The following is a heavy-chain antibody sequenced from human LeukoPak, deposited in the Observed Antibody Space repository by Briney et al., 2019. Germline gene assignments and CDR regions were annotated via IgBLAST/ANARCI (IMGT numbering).Heavy chain of an antibody. CDR2: MYSSGNT. CDR1: GASISNYY. V-gene: IGHV4-4*07. Sequence: PSETLSLTCTVSGASISNYYWTWIRQPAGKGREWIGRMYSSGNTIYNPSLKSRVTMSVDTSKNQFSLTLSSVTAADTAVYYCARTRSDYMDVWAKGTTVTVSS. J-gene: IGHJ6*03. D-gene: IGHD6-19*01. CDR3: ARTRSDYMDV.